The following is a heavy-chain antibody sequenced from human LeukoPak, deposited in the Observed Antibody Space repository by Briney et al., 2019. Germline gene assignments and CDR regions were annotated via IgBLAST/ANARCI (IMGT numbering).Heavy chain of an antibody. CDR1: GYSFTSYW. CDR2: IYPGDSDT. J-gene: IGHJ6*03. V-gene: IGHV5-51*01. D-gene: IGHD2-2*01. CDR3: ARQRVRTDIVVVSAAQLEVYMDV. Sequence: GESLKISCKGSGYSFTSYWIGWVRQMPGKGLEWMGIIYPGDSDTRYSPSFQGQVTISADKSISTAYLQWSSLKASDTAMYYCARQRVRTDIVVVSAAQLEVYMDVWGKGTTVTVSS.